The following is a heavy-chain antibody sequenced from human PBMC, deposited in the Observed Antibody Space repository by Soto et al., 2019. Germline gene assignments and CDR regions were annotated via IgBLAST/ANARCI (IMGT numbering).Heavy chain of an antibody. CDR1: GGSISSGDYY. CDR3: ASSVAGRKNYYYYGMDV. V-gene: IGHV4-30-4*01. D-gene: IGHD6-19*01. CDR2: IYYSGST. J-gene: IGHJ6*02. Sequence: SETLSLTCTVSGGSISSGDYYWSWIRQPPGKGLEWIGYIYYSGSTYYNPSLKSRVTISVDTSKNQFSLKLSSVTAADTAVYYCASSVAGRKNYYYYGMDVWGQGTTVTVS.